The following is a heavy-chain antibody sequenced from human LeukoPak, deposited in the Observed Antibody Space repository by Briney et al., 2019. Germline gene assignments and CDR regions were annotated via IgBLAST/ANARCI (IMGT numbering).Heavy chain of an antibody. D-gene: IGHD2-15*01. Sequence: SETLSLTCTVSGGSISSSSYFWGWIRQPPGKGLEWIGSIYYSGSAYYNPSLKSRVTISVDTSKNQFSLKLSSVTAADTAVYYCARILCSGKSCYSGYWGQGTLVTVSS. CDR1: GGSISSSSYF. CDR3: ARILCSGKSCYSGY. V-gene: IGHV4-39*01. J-gene: IGHJ4*02. CDR2: IYYSGSA.